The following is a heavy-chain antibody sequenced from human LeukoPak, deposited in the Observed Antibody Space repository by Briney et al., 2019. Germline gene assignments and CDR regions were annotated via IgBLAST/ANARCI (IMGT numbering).Heavy chain of an antibody. D-gene: IGHD6-19*01. CDR1: GYTFTSYG. J-gene: IGHJ5*02. Sequence: ASVKVSCKASGYTFTSYGISWVRQAPGQGLEWMGWISAYSGNTNYAQKLQGRVTMTTDTSTSTPYMELRSLRSDDTAVYYCARDPVQKYSSGPGGSDPWGQGTLVTVSS. CDR2: ISAYSGNT. V-gene: IGHV1-18*01. CDR3: ARDPVQKYSSGPGGSDP.